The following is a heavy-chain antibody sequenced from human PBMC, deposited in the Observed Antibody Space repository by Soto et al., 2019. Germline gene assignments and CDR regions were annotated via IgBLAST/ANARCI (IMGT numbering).Heavy chain of an antibody. V-gene: IGHV1-18*01. CDR2: ISAYNGDT. CDR3: ARGDDYGDY. CDR1: GYTFTTYG. J-gene: IGHJ4*02. Sequence: QVQLVQSGPEVTKPRASVKVSCKTSGYTFTTYGITWVRQAPGQGLEWLGWISAYNGDTNYAQKLQDRVTMTTETSTTTAYMELRSLKSDDTAMYYCARGDDYGDYWGQGTLVTVSS.